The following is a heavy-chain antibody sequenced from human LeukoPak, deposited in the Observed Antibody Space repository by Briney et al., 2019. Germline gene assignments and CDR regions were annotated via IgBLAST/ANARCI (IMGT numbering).Heavy chain of an antibody. V-gene: IGHV4-59*01. CDR3: TRGAGWLIDY. Sequence: SETLSFTCTVSDDSISDYYRGWIRQPPGKGLEWIGYFHNSGTSTYNPSLKSRVTISADTSKNQFSLKLNSLTTADTAVYCTRGAGWLIDYWGQGILVTVSS. D-gene: IGHD3-16*01. CDR2: FHNSGTS. J-gene: IGHJ4*02. CDR1: DDSISDYY.